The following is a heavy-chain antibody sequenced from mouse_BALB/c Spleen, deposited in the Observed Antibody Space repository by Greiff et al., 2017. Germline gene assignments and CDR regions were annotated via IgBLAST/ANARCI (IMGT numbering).Heavy chain of an antibody. CDR3: ARSGGVYWYFDV. CDR1: GFSFTSYG. CDR2: IWSGGST. Sequence: VQVVESGPGLVQPSQSLSITCTVSGFSFTSYGVHWVRQSPGKGLEWLGVIWSGGSTDYNAAFISRLSISKDNSKSQVFFKMNSLQANDTAIYYCARSGGVYWYFDVWGAGTTVTVSS. V-gene: IGHV2-2*02. J-gene: IGHJ1*01.